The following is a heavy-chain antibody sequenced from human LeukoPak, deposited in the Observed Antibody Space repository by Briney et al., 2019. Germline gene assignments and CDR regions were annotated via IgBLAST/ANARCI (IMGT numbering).Heavy chain of an antibody. CDR2: INTDGSYT. J-gene: IGHJ4*02. Sequence: GGSQRLSCAASGFTFSSYWMHWVRQTPGNGLVWVSRINTDGSYTSYADSVKGRFTISRDNAKNTLYLQMNSLRAEDTAVYYCTSDTFGARDSWGQGTLVTVSS. CDR1: GFTFSSYW. D-gene: IGHD3-10*01. V-gene: IGHV3-74*01. CDR3: TSDTFGARDS.